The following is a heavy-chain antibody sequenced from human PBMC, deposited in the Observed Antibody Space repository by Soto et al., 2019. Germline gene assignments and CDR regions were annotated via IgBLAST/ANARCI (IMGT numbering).Heavy chain of an antibody. D-gene: IGHD2-15*01. V-gene: IGHV4-31*03. CDR2: SYYSGST. CDR1: GGSISSNGYY. Sequence: QVQLQESGPGLVKPSQTLSLTCTVSGGSISSNGYYWSWIRQHPGKGLEWIGYSYYSGSTYHNPSLKSRVTISVDTSKNQFSPRMRSVTAADTAVYYCARDNCTGGSCYLLFDSWVQGSLVTVSA. J-gene: IGHJ4*02. CDR3: ARDNCTGGSCYLLFDS.